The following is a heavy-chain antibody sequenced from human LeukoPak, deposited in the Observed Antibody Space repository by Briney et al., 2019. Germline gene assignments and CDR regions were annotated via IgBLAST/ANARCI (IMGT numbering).Heavy chain of an antibody. Sequence: PGGSLRLSCAASGFTFDDYGMSWVRQAPGKGLEWVSGINWNGGSTGYADSVKGRFTISRDNAKNSLYLQMNSLRAEDTALYYCARGDFWSGYSDYYYYMDVWGKGTTVTVSS. V-gene: IGHV3-20*04. J-gene: IGHJ6*03. D-gene: IGHD3-3*01. CDR1: GFTFDDYG. CDR3: ARGDFWSGYSDYYYYMDV. CDR2: INWNGGST.